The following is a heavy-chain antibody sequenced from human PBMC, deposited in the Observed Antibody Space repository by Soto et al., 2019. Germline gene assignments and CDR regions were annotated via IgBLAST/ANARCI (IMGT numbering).Heavy chain of an antibody. Sequence: CPAVGNAPQTLTLTCTVSGFSRSTGGVGVGWIRQPPGMALEWLALICWDDETRYSPSLKSRLTITKDTFKNQVVLTMANVEPLDTGTYYCAYRRHFCSGSSCYNRFPPWGQGTLGTVSS. D-gene: IGHD2-15*01. CDR1: GFSRSTGGVG. CDR3: AYRRHFCSGSSCYNRFPP. V-gene: IGHV2-5*02. J-gene: IGHJ5*02. CDR2: ICWDDET.